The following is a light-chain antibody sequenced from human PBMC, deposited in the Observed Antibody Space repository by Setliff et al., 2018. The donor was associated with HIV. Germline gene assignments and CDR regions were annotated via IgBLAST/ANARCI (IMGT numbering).Light chain of an antibody. CDR3: ATWDDSLNGWV. CDR1: SSNIGNNV. J-gene: IGLJ3*02. V-gene: IGLV1-36*01. Sequence: QSVLTQPPSVSEAPRQRVTISCSGSSSNIGNNVVTWYQQLPGKPPKLLIFYDDLLPSGVSDRFSASKSGTSASLAISGLQSEDEADYYCATWDDSLNGWVFGGGAKVTV. CDR2: YDD.